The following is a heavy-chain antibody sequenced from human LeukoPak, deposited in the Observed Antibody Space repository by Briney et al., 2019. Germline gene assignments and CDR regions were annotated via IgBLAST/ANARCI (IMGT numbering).Heavy chain of an antibody. Sequence: ASVKVSCKASGGTFSSYAVSWVRQAPGQGLEWMGGIIPIFGTANYAQKFQGRVTITADESTSTAYMELSSLRSEDTAVYYCARAPCSTSCPLDYWGQGTLVTVSS. CDR1: GGTFSSYA. J-gene: IGHJ4*02. D-gene: IGHD2-2*01. V-gene: IGHV1-69*13. CDR3: ARAPCSTSCPLDY. CDR2: IIPIFGTA.